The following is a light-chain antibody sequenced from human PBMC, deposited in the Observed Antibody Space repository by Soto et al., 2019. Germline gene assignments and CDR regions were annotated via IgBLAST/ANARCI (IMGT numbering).Light chain of an antibody. J-gene: IGKJ4*01. CDR3: QQSYSAPTT. CDR2: TAA. Sequence: DIQMTQSPSSLSASVGDRVTITCRASQTISNYLNWYQQKSGQAPKLLIYTAASLQSGVPSRFSGSGSGTDFTLTITTLQPEDFATYYCQQSYSAPTTFXGGTKVDIK. V-gene: IGKV1-39*01. CDR1: QTISNY.